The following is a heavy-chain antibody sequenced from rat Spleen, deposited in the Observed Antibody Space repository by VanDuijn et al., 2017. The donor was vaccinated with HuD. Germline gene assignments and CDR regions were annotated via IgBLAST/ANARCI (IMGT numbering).Heavy chain of an antibody. CDR1: GFTFNNYW. Sequence: EVQLVESGGGLVQPGRSLKLSCVASGFTFNNYWITWIRQAPTKGLEWVASISYDGTSTYYRDSVKGRFTISRDNTKSTLSLQMDSLGSEDTATYYCARRHYGYTDYFDYWGQGVMVPVSS. J-gene: IGHJ2*01. D-gene: IGHD1-11*01. CDR2: ISYDGTST. CDR3: ARRHYGYTDYFDY. V-gene: IGHV5-29*01.